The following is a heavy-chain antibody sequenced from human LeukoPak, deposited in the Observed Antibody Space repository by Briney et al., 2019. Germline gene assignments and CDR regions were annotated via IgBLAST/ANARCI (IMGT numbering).Heavy chain of an antibody. J-gene: IGHJ4*02. CDR3: ARGIAVAGRPSWIDY. D-gene: IGHD6-19*01. V-gene: IGHV1-2*02. CDR1: GYTFTSYY. CDR2: INPNSGGT. Sequence: ASVKVSCKASGYTFTSYYMHWVRQAPGQGLEWMGWINPNSGGTNYAQKFQGRVTMTRDTSISTAYMELSRLRSDDTAVYYCARGIAVAGRPSWIDYWGQGTLVTVSS.